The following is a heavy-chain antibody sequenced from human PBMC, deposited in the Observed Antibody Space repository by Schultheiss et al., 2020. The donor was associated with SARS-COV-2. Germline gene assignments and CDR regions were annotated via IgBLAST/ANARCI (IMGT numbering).Heavy chain of an antibody. D-gene: IGHD3-3*01. CDR1: GGSISSSSYY. J-gene: IGHJ6*02. Sequence: SETLSLTCTVSGGSISSSSYYWGWIRQPPGKGLEWIGYIYYSGSTYYNPSLKSRVTISVDTSKNQFSLKLSSVTAADTAVYYCARDEHDSAAYYGMDVWGQGTTVTVSS. CDR3: ARDEHDSAAYYGMDV. V-gene: IGHV4-39*07. CDR2: IYYSGST.